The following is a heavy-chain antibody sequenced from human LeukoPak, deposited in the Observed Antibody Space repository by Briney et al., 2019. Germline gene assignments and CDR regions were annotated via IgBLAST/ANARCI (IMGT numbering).Heavy chain of an antibody. V-gene: IGHV3-21*03. D-gene: IGHD2-2*01. CDR2: IISSGSYI. J-gene: IGHJ4*02. CDR1: GFTFSSYA. Sequence: PGGSLRLSCAASGFTFSSYAMNWVRQAPGKGLEWVSSIISSGSYIYYADSVKGRFTISRDNAKNSLSLQMNSLRAEDTAVYYCARDFGGYCSSGNCYLGCLDYWGQGTLVTVSS. CDR3: ARDFGGYCSSGNCYLGCLDY.